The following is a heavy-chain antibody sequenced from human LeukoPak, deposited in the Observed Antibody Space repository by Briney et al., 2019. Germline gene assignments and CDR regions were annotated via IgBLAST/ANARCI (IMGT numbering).Heavy chain of an antibody. CDR2: ISSSGSTI. V-gene: IGHV3-11*01. J-gene: IGHJ4*02. CDR1: GFTFSDYY. D-gene: IGHD3-22*01. Sequence: GRSLRLSCAASGFTFSDYYMSWIRQAPGKGLEWVSYISSSGSTIYYADSVKGRFTISRDNAKNSLYLQMNSLRAEDTAVYYCARGHHRYDSSGYYLDYWGQGTLVTVSS. CDR3: ARGHHRYDSSGYYLDY.